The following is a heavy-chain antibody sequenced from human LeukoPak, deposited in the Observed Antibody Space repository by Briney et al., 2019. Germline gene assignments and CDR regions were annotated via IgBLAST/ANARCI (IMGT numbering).Heavy chain of an antibody. J-gene: IGHJ4*02. V-gene: IGHV1-24*01. D-gene: IGHD4-17*01. Sequence: ASVRVSCKVSGYSLIELTMHWVRHAPGKGREWMGGFDPGMAETIYAEKFQGRITMTEDTSTDTAYMELSSLRSEDTAVYYCAPGHEYGLLDYWGQGTLVTVSS. CDR2: FDPGMAET. CDR3: APGHEYGLLDY. CDR1: GYSLIELT.